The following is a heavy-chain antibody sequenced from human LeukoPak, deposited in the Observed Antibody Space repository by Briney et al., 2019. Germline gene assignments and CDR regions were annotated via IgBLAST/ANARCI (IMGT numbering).Heavy chain of an antibody. D-gene: IGHD3-16*02. CDR2: IYYSGNI. J-gene: IGHJ5*02. V-gene: IGHV4-59*12. Sequence: PSETLSLTCTVSGGSISSYYWSWIRQPPGKGLEWIGYIYYSGNINYYNGNIKYNPSLKSRVTISVDTSKNQFSLKLSSVTAADTAVHYCARGLVRYDYVWGSSRCTFDWFDPWGQGTLVTVSS. CDR1: GGSISSYY. CDR3: ARGLVRYDYVWGSSRCTFDWFDP.